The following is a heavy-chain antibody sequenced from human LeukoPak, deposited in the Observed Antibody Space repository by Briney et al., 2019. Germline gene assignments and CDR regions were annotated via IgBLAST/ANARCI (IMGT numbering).Heavy chain of an antibody. CDR3: AKSPRDDYYYYYMDV. CDR1: GFTFSSYA. D-gene: IGHD3-10*01. J-gene: IGHJ6*03. V-gene: IGHV3-23*01. Sequence: PGGSLRLSCAASGFTFSSYAMSWVRPAPGKGREWVSAISGSGGSTYYADSVKRRFTISRDNSKNTLYLQMNSLRAEDTAVYYCAKSPRDDYYYYYMDVWGKGTTVTVSS. CDR2: ISGSGGST.